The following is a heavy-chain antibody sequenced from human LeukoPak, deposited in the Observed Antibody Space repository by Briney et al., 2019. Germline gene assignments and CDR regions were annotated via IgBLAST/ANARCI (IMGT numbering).Heavy chain of an antibody. V-gene: IGHV3-33*01. D-gene: IGHD3-22*01. J-gene: IGHJ4*02. CDR3: ARGYYSLGYFDY. CDR2: IWYDGNRK. CDR1: GFTFSSFG. Sequence: GGSLRLSCAASGFTFSSFGMHWVRQAPGKGLEWVAVIWYDGNRKYYEDSVKGRFTISRDNSKNTLYLQMNSLRAEDTAVYYCARGYYSLGYFDYWGQGALVTVSS.